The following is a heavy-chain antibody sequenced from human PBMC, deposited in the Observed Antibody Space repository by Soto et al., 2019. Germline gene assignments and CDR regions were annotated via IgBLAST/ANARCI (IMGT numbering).Heavy chain of an antibody. Sequence: DVQLVESGGDLVQPGGSLRLSCAASGFTFSSYWMHWVRQAPGRGLVWVSRIKSDGSGTYYADSVKGRLTISRDNAKNTLYLQMNSLRAEDTAVYYCARGDGDYYDGNGYLGRHWGQGTLVTVSS. J-gene: IGHJ4*02. CDR3: ARGDGDYYDGNGYLGRH. V-gene: IGHV3-74*01. D-gene: IGHD3-22*01. CDR2: IKSDGSGT. CDR1: GFTFSSYW.